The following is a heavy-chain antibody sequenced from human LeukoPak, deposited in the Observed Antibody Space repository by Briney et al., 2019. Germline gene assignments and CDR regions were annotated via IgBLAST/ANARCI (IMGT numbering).Heavy chain of an antibody. D-gene: IGHD2-8*01. V-gene: IGHV7-4-1*02. CDR2: INTNTGNP. J-gene: IGHJ3*02. CDR1: GGTFSSYA. CDR3: ARGGVLPVRALDI. Sequence: GASVKVSCKASGGTFSSYAISWVRQAPGLGLEWMGWINTNTGNPTYAQGFTGRFVFSLDTSVSTAYLQISSLKAEDTAVYYCARGGVLPVRALDIWGQGTMVTVSS.